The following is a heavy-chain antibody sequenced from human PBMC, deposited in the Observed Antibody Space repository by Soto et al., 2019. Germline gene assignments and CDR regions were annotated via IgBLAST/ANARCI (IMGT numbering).Heavy chain of an antibody. D-gene: IGHD3-22*01. J-gene: IGHJ4*02. CDR2: ISYDGSNK. CDR3: ARVYDSSGYYGPPTPEPFDY. V-gene: IGHV3-30-3*01. CDR1: GFTFSSYA. Sequence: VGSLRLSCAASGFTFSSYAMHWVRQAPGKGLEWVAVISYDGSNKYYADSVKGRFTISRDNSKNTLYLQMDSLRAEDTAVYYCARVYDSSGYYGPPTPEPFDYWGQGTLVTVSS.